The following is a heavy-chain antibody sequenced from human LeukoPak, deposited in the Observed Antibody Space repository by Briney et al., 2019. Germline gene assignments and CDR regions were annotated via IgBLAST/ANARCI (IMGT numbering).Heavy chain of an antibody. V-gene: IGHV3-7*01. CDR1: GFTSSNYW. Sequence: GGSLRLSCAASGFTSSNYWMSWVRQAPGKGLEWVANIKQDGSQKYYVDSVKGRFTISRDNAKNSLSLCLQMNSLRADDTAVYYCARDQTYHYGAGSYPSDFWGQGTLVTVSS. CDR3: ARDQTYHYGAGSYPSDF. D-gene: IGHD3-10*01. CDR2: IKQDGSQK. J-gene: IGHJ4*02.